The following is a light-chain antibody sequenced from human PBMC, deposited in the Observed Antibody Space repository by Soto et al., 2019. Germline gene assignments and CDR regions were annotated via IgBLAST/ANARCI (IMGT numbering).Light chain of an antibody. CDR3: QQSYSSPWT. CDR1: QSISNY. CDR2: AAS. V-gene: IGKV1-39*01. J-gene: IGKJ1*01. Sequence: DIQMTQSPSSLSASVRDRVTITCRASQSISNYLNWYQQKPGRAPKILIYAASSLQSGVPSRFSGGGSGIDFTLTITSLQPEDFATYYCQQSYSSPWTFGQGTKVEI.